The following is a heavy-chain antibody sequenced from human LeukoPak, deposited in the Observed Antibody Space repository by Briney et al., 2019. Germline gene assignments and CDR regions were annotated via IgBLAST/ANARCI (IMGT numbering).Heavy chain of an antibody. CDR1: GFTFSNHGM. J-gene: IGHJ3*02. V-gene: IGHV4-59*11. D-gene: IGHD3-10*01. CDR3: AKSNGYGLVDI. Sequence: GSLRLSCAASGFTFSNHGMNWVRQAPGKGLEWIGNIFYSGSTYYSPSLKSRVTISLDTSRNQFSLKLTSVTAADTAVYYCAKSNGYGLVDIWGQGTMVTVSS. CDR2: IFYSGST.